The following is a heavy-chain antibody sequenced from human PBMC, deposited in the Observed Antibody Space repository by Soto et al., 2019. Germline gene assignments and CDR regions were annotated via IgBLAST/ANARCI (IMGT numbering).Heavy chain of an antibody. V-gene: IGHV3-30-3*01. CDR2: ISYDGSNK. D-gene: IGHD4-17*01. J-gene: IGHJ6*02. Sequence: GGSLRLSCAASGFTFSSYAMHWVRQAPGKGLEWVAVISYDGSNKYYADSVKGRFTISRDNSKNTLYLQMNSLRAEDTAVYYCARDRAVTTSFYYYGMDVWGQGTTVTVSS. CDR1: GFTFSSYA. CDR3: ARDRAVTTSFYYYGMDV.